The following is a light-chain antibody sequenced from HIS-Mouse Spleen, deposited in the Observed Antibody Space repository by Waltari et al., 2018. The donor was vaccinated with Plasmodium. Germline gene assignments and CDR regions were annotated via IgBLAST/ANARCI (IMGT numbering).Light chain of an antibody. V-gene: IGKV3-15*01. J-gene: IGKJ3*01. CDR3: QQYNNWSFT. CDR1: QSVSSN. Sequence: EIVMPQSPATLSVSPGERATLSCRASQSVSSNLAWYQQKPGQAPRLLIYGASTRATGIPARFSGSGSGTEVTLTISSLQSEDFAVYYCQQYNNWSFTFGPGTKVDIK. CDR2: GAS.